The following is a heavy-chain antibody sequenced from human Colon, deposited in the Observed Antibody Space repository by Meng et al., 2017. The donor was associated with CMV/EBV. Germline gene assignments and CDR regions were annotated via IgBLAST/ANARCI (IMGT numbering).Heavy chain of an antibody. CDR1: GYTFTGYY. D-gene: IGHD1-26*01. V-gene: IGHV1-2*02. Sequence: KASGYTFTGYYMHWVRQAPGQGLEWMGWINPNSGGTNYAQKFQGRVTMTRDTSISTAYMELSRLRSDDTAVYYCAREGGSYLKPWFDPWGQGTLVTVSS. J-gene: IGHJ5*02. CDR2: INPNSGGT. CDR3: AREGGSYLKPWFDP.